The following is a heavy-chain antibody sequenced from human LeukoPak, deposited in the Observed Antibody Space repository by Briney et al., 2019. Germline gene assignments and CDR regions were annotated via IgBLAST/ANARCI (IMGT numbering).Heavy chain of an antibody. V-gene: IGHV1-18*04. D-gene: IGHD4-17*01. CDR3: ARDFDYGDYAIDY. J-gene: IGHJ4*02. Sequence: GASVKVSCKASGYTFTSYGISWVRQAPGRGLEWMGWISACNGNTNYAQKLQGRVTMTTDTSTNTAYMELRSLRSDDTAVYYCARDFDYGDYAIDYWGQGTLVTVSS. CDR1: GYTFTSYG. CDR2: ISACNGNT.